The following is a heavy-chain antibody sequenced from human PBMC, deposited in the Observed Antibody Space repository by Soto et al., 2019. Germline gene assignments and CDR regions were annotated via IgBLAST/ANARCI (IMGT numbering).Heavy chain of an antibody. J-gene: IGHJ6*02. Sequence: LRLSGPAGVLAVDDYSVHWGGRAPWKCLGWVSGISWNSGSICYADSVKGRFTISRDNAKNSLYLQMNSLRADDTALYYCAKAYRSGRNYYHSATDVSGPGNPV. D-gene: IGHD3-10*01. V-gene: IGHV3-9*01. CDR2: ISWNSGSI. CDR1: VLAVDDYS. CDR3: AKAYRSGRNYYHSATDV.